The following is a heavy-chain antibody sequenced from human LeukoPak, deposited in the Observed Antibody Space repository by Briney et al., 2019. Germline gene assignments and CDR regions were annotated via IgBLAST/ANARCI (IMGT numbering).Heavy chain of an antibody. V-gene: IGHV5-51*01. CDR2: IYPSDSDT. CDR3: ARLPTAMVTCLDY. D-gene: IGHD5-18*01. Sequence: GESLKISCQGSGYTFTTYWIGWVRQMPGKALEWMGIIYPSDSDTRYSPSFQGQVTISADKSISTAYLQWSSLKASDTAMYYCARLPTAMVTCLDYWGQGTLVTVSS. CDR1: GYTFTTYW. J-gene: IGHJ4*02.